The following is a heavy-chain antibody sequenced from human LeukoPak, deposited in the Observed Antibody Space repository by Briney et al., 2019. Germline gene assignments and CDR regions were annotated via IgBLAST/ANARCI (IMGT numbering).Heavy chain of an antibody. CDR3: ARVVDDAFDI. V-gene: IGHV3-13*01. D-gene: IGHD2-21*01. CDR2: IATAGDT. Sequence: GGSLRLSCAASGFTFSRSDMHWVRQPTGEGLEWVSGIATAGDTYYPGSVKGRFTISRENAKNSLYLQMNSLRAGDTAVYYCARVVDDAFDIWGQGTMVTVSS. J-gene: IGHJ3*02. CDR1: GFTFSRSD.